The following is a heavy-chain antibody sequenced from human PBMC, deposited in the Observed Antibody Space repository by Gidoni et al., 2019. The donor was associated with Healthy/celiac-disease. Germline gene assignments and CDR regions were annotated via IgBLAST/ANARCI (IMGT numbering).Heavy chain of an antibody. CDR2: IKQDGSEK. Sequence: EVQLVESGGGLVQPGGSLRLSCAASGFTFSSYWMSWVRQAPGKGLEWVANIKQDGSEKYYVDSVKGRFTISRDNAKNSLYLQMNSLRAEDTAVYYCARAGHSGYDYYCGMDVWGQGTTVTVSS. D-gene: IGHD5-12*01. CDR1: GFTFSSYW. J-gene: IGHJ6*02. CDR3: ARAGHSGYDYYCGMDV. V-gene: IGHV3-7*01.